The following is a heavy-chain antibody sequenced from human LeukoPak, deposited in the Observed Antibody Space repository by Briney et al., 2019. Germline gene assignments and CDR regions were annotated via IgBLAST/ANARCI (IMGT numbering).Heavy chain of an antibody. CDR1: GFTVSGNY. D-gene: IGHD3-22*01. Sequence: PGGSLRLSCAASGFTVSGNYMSWVRQAPGKGLEWVSVIYSGGSTYYADSVKGRFTISRDNSKNTLYFQMNSLRAEDTAVYYCARDRVDYYDSSGYYGYLDYWGQGTLVTVSS. CDR2: IYSGGST. CDR3: ARDRVDYYDSSGYYGYLDY. V-gene: IGHV3-66*01. J-gene: IGHJ4*02.